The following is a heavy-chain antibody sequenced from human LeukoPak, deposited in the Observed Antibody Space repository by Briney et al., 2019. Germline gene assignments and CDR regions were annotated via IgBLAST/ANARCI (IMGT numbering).Heavy chain of an antibody. Sequence: SETLSLTCAVSGYSISSGYYWGWIRQPPGKGLEWIGSISHSGSTYYNPSLKSRVTISVDTSKNQFSLKLSSVTAADTAVYYCARAPLITFGGVIGDAFDIWGQGTMVTVSS. V-gene: IGHV4-38-2*01. J-gene: IGHJ3*02. D-gene: IGHD3-16*02. CDR2: ISHSGST. CDR3: ARAPLITFGGVIGDAFDI. CDR1: GYSISSGYY.